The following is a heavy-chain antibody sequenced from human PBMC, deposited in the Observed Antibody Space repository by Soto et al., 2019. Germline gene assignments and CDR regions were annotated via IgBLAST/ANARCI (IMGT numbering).Heavy chain of an antibody. D-gene: IGHD3-10*01. J-gene: IGHJ4*02. Sequence: SETLSLTCTVSGGSISSYYWSWIRQPPGKGLEWIGYIYYSGSTNYNPSLKSRVTISVDTSKNQFSLKLSSVTAADTAVYYCARLDRSLVRGEGGFDYWGQGTLVTVSS. CDR1: GGSISSYY. CDR2: IYYSGST. CDR3: ARLDRSLVRGEGGFDY. V-gene: IGHV4-59*01.